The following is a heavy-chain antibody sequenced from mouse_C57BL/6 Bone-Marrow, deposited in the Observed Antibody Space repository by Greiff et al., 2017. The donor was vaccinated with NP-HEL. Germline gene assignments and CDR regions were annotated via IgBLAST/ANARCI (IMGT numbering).Heavy chain of an antibody. CDR2: IYPRSGTT. V-gene: IGHV1-81*01. Sequence: QVQLQQSGAELARPGASVKLSCKASGYTFTSYGISWVKQRTGQGLEWIGEIYPRSGTTYYNEKFKGKATLTADKSSSTAYMELRSLTSEDSAVYFCATTVVGWYFDVWGTGTTVTVSS. J-gene: IGHJ1*03. CDR1: GYTFTSYG. CDR3: ATTVVGWYFDV. D-gene: IGHD1-1*01.